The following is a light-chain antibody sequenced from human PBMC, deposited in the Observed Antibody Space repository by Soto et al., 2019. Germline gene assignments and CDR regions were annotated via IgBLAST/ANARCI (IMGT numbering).Light chain of an antibody. CDR2: GAS. CDR3: QQYNNWIIT. J-gene: IGKJ5*01. Sequence: EIVMTQSPATLSVSPGERATLSCRASQSVSSNLAWYQQKPGQAPRLLIYGASTRATGIPARFSGSGSGTEFTLTISSLQSEDFAVYYCQQYNNWIITVGQGTRLDIK. CDR1: QSVSSN. V-gene: IGKV3-15*01.